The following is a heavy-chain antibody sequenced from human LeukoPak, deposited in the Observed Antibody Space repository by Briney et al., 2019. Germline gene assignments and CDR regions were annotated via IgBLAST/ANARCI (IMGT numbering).Heavy chain of an antibody. Sequence: PGGSLRLSCAASGFTFSNFAMNWVRQAPGKELEWVSSITGSGSDTYYADSVKGRFTISRDNSKSTLYLQMNSLRGEDTAVYYCAKATLGSCSGVRCYPFDCWGQGTLVTVSS. J-gene: IGHJ4*02. CDR3: AKATLGSCSGVRCYPFDC. V-gene: IGHV3-23*01. D-gene: IGHD2-15*01. CDR1: GFTFSNFA. CDR2: ITGSGSDT.